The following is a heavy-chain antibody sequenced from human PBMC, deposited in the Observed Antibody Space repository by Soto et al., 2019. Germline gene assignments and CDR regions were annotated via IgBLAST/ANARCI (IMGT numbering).Heavy chain of an antibody. V-gene: IGHV4-31*03. CDR1: GGSIRSGCYY. CDR3: ARGSSIAGLYYGMDV. D-gene: IGHD6-6*01. CDR2: NYYSGIT. J-gene: IGHJ6*02. Sequence: PSETLSLTCTVSGGSIRSGCYYWTWIRQHPGKGLEWIGYNYYSGITYYNPSLKSRVTISLDTSKNQFSLKLSSVTAADTAVYYCARGSSIAGLYYGMDVWGQGTTVTVSS.